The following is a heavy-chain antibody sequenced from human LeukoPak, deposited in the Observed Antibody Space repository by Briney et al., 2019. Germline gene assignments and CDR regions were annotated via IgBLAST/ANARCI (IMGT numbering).Heavy chain of an antibody. Sequence: GGSLRLSCAASGFTFSSYAMSWVRQAPGKGLEWVSAISGSGGSTYYADSVKGRFTISRDNSKNTLYLQMNSLRAEDTAVYYCAKERVDYYDSSGYSHWGQGTLLPSPQ. V-gene: IGHV3-23*01. D-gene: IGHD3-22*01. CDR2: ISGSGGST. CDR1: GFTFSSYA. CDR3: AKERVDYYDSSGYSH. J-gene: IGHJ4*02.